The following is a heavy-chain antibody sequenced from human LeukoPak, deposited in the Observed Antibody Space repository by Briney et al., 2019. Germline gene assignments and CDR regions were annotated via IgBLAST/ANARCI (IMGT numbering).Heavy chain of an antibody. CDR3: ARQEYCSGGSCYTWFDP. CDR2: IYPGDSDT. CDR1: GYSFTSYW. J-gene: IGHJ5*02. Sequence: GESLKISCKGSGYSFTSYWIGWVRQMPGKGLEWMGIIYPGDSDTRYSPSFQGQVTISADKSISTAYLQWSSLKASDTAMYYCARQEYCSGGSCYTWFDPWGQGTLVTVSS. V-gene: IGHV5-51*01. D-gene: IGHD2-15*01.